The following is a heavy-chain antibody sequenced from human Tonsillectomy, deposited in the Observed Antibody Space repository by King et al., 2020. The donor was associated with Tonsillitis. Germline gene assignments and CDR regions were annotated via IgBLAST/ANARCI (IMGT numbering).Heavy chain of an antibody. D-gene: IGHD6-19*01. CDR3: AREAQSSGWDFGS. J-gene: IGHJ4*02. CDR1: GYTFTGYY. Sequence: VQLVESGAEVKKPGASVKVSCKASGYTFTGYYMHWVRQAPGQGLEWMGWINPKSGGTKYAQKFQGRVTMTRDTSISTTYIELKSLRSDDTAVYYCAREAQSSGWDFGSWGQGTLVTVSS. CDR2: INPKSGGT. V-gene: IGHV1-2*02.